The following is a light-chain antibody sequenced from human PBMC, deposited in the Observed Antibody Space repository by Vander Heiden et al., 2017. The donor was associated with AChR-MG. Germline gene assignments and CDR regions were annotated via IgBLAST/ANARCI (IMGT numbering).Light chain of an antibody. CDR2: GNS. J-gene: IGLJ3*02. CDR3: QSYDSSLSAGV. CDR1: SANSGAGYD. Sequence: SVLTQPPPVSGAPGQRVTLSCAGGSANSGAGYDVNWYQQLPGPAPKLLIYGNSNRPSGVPDRFSGSKSGTSASLAITGLQAEDEADYYCQSYDSSLSAGVFGGGTKLTVL. V-gene: IGLV1-40*01.